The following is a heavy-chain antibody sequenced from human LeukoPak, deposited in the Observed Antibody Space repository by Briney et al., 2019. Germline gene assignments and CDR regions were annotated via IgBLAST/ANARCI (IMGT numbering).Heavy chain of an antibody. V-gene: IGHV3-7*03. J-gene: IGHJ1*01. CDR2: IKSDGSEK. CDR1: GFTFSSYW. Sequence: GGSLRLSCAASGFTFSSYWMSWVRQAPGKGREWVANIKSDGSEKNYVDSVKGRVTISRDNDKTSLYLQMHRLRAEQRAIYYCPTSGGRRSEYCGQGTLVTVPS. CDR3: PTSGGRRSEY. D-gene: IGHD2-15*01.